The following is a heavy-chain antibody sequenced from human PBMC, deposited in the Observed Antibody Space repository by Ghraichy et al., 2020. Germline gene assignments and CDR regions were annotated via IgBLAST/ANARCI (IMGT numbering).Heavy chain of an antibody. D-gene: IGHD3-16*01. CDR2: ISGSGGST. V-gene: IGHV3-23*01. CDR1: GFTFSSYA. Sequence: GESLNISCAASGFTFSSYAMSWVRQAPGKGLEWVSAISGSGGSTYYADSVKGRFTISRDNSKNTLYLQMNSLRAEDTAVYYCAKVGVFNWFDPWGQGTLVTVSS. J-gene: IGHJ5*02. CDR3: AKVGVFNWFDP.